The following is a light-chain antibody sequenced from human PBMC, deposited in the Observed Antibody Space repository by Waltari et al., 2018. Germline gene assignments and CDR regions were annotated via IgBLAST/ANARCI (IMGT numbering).Light chain of an antibody. J-gene: IGKJ1*01. CDR1: QSVSRA. CDR2: GAS. Sequence: DIVLTQSPCPLSLSPWERATLSCRASQSVSRALAWYQQNPGQAPRLLIYGASNRATGIPDRFSGSGSGTDFSLIISRLEPEDFAVYYCQHYVSLPVTFGQGTKVEIK. CDR3: QHYVSLPVT. V-gene: IGKV3-20*01.